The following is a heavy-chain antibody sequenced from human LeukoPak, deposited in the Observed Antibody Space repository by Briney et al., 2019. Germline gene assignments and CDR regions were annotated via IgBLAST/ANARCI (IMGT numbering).Heavy chain of an antibody. V-gene: IGHV1-69-2*01. CDR3: ATGDGITRHNNWFDP. D-gene: IGHD1-20*01. Sequence: ATVKISCKVSGYTFTDYYMHWVQQAPGKGLEWMGLVDPEDGETIYAEKFQGRVTITADTSTDTAYMELSSLRSEDTAVYYCATGDGITRHNNWFDPWGPGTPVTVSS. CDR2: VDPEDGET. CDR1: GYTFTDYY. J-gene: IGHJ5*02.